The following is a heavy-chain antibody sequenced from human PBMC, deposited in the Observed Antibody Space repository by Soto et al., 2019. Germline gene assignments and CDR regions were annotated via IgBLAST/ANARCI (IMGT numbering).Heavy chain of an antibody. CDR1: GFAFSSYA. J-gene: IGHJ4*02. CDR3: AKHLLLWFGELLSFTSSDY. D-gene: IGHD3-10*01. V-gene: IGHV3-23*01. Sequence: GGSLRLSCAASGFAFSSYAMSWVRQSPGKGLEWVSAISGSGGSTYYADSVKGRFTISRDNSKNTLYLQMKSLRAEDTAVYYCAKHLLLWFGELLSFTSSDYWGQGTLVTVSS. CDR2: ISGSGGST.